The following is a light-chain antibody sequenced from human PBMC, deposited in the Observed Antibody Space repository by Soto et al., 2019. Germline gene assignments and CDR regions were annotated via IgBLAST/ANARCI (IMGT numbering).Light chain of an antibody. Sequence: DIQMTQSPSSLSASVGDSVTISCRPSQNIKRYLSWYQQKPGEAPKLPISAAFSLQSGVPSRFSGSGSGTDFTLIISSLQPEDFATYFCQQSYSIPWTFGQGTKVEV. J-gene: IGKJ1*01. CDR3: QQSYSIPWT. CDR2: AAF. CDR1: QNIKRY. V-gene: IGKV1-39*01.